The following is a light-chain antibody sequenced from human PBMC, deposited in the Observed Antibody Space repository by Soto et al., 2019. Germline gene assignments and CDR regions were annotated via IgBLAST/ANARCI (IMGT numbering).Light chain of an antibody. CDR3: QQYKNWPRT. V-gene: IGKV3-15*01. Sequence: ETVMTQSPATLSVSPGERATLSCTASQSVSSNLAWYQQKPGQAPRLLIYGASTRATGIPARFSGSGSGTEFTLTISSLQSEDFAVYYCQQYKNWPRTLGQGTKVDIK. CDR2: GAS. J-gene: IGKJ1*01. CDR1: QSVSSN.